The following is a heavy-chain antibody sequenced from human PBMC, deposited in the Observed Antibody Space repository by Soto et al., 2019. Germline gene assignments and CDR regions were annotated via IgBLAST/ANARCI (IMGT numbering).Heavy chain of an antibody. J-gene: IGHJ3*02. CDR3: ARASSGESHTSGWYRYINRWLVFDI. D-gene: IGHD6-19*01. CDR1: GGSISTYY. CDR2: MSFSGNT. V-gene: IGHV4-59*01. Sequence: SETLSLTCTVSGGSISTYYWSWIRQPPGKGLEWIGYMSFSGNTNYNPSLKSRVTISLDTSKTQFSLRLSSVTAADTAVYYCARASSGESHTSGWYRYINRWLVFDIWGQGTMVTVSS.